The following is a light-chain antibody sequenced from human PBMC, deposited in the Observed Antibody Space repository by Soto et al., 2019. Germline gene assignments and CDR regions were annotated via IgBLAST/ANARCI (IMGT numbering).Light chain of an antibody. CDR3: QHYGTTPWT. J-gene: IGKJ1*01. CDR1: QSVCSRC. CDR2: GAS. Sequence: ETVLTQSPGTLSLSPGERVTLSCRASQSVCSRCLAWYQQKPGQSPRLLIYGASSSATGIPDRFSGSGSGTAFTLTISRLEPEDFAVYYCQHYGTTPWTFGQGTKVGIK. V-gene: IGKV3-20*01.